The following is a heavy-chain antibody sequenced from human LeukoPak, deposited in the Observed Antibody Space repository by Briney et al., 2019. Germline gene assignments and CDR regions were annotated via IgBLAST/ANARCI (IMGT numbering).Heavy chain of an antibody. Sequence: SETLSLTCAVYGGSFSGYYWSWIRQPPGKGLEWIGEINHSGSTNYNPSLKSRVTISVDTSKNQFSLKLSSVTAADTAVYYCARGFIWSGYHGFDYWGQGTLVTVSS. V-gene: IGHV4-34*01. CDR2: INHSGST. CDR1: GGSFSGYY. D-gene: IGHD3-3*01. J-gene: IGHJ4*02. CDR3: ARGFIWSGYHGFDY.